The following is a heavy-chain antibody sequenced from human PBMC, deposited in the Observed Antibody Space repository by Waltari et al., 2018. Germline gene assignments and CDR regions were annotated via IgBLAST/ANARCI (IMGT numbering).Heavy chain of an antibody. J-gene: IGHJ4*02. Sequence: QLQLQESGPGLVKPSETLSLTCTVSGDSISSPTYYWGWIRQPPGKGLEWIGTRYHSGATFYSPSLKSRVSISLDTSKSQFSLKLRSVTATDTAVYYCARGVAVGGDTHLDYWGQGALVTVSS. D-gene: IGHD6-19*01. CDR2: RYHSGAT. V-gene: IGHV4-39*07. CDR1: GDSISSPTYY. CDR3: ARGVAVGGDTHLDY.